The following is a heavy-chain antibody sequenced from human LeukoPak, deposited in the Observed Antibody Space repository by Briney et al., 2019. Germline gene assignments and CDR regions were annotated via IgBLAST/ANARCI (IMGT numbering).Heavy chain of an antibody. Sequence: RASVKVSCKASGYTFTNYLLHWVRQAPGQGLEWVGRITPSVDTTNYAQKFRDRVTMTRDTSTSTVYMELSSLRSEDTAVYHCVREESGGYFDYWGQGTLVTVSS. V-gene: IGHV1-46*01. CDR1: GYTFTNYL. J-gene: IGHJ4*02. CDR2: ITPSVDTT. CDR3: VREESGGYFDY. D-gene: IGHD2-8*02.